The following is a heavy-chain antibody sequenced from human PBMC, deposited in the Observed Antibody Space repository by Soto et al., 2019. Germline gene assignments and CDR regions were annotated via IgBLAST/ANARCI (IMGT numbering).Heavy chain of an antibody. CDR2: IYYSGST. Sequence: KPSETLSLTCTVSGGFVSSGSYYWSWIRQPPGKGPEWIGYIYYSGSTNYNPSLKSRVTISLDTSKNQFSLKLYSVTAADTAVYYCARSSHYDFYGMDVWGQGTTVTVSS. CDR1: GGFVSSGSYY. D-gene: IGHD3-3*01. J-gene: IGHJ6*02. V-gene: IGHV4-61*01. CDR3: ARSSHYDFYGMDV.